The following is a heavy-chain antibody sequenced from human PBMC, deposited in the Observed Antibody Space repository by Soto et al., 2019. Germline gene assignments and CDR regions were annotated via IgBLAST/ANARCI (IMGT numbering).Heavy chain of an antibody. CDR2: ISAYNGNT. Sequence: ASVNVYCKASGYAFTIYGISWVRQAPGQGLEWMGWISAYNGNTNYAQKLQGRVTMTTDTSTSAAYMELRSLRSDDTAVYYCARDYDSSGYYPVDYWGQGTLVTVSS. D-gene: IGHD3-22*01. CDR1: GYAFTIYG. CDR3: ARDYDSSGYYPVDY. J-gene: IGHJ4*02. V-gene: IGHV1-18*01.